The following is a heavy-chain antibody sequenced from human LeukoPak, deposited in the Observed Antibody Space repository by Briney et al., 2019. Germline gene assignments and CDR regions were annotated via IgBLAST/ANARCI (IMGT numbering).Heavy chain of an antibody. Sequence: ASVKVSCKASGGTFSSYAISWVRQAPGQGLEWMGGIIPIFGTANYAQKFQGRVTITRNTSISTAYMELSSLRSEDTAVYYCARGHYGGNSNYYYYYYMDVWGKGTTVTVSS. CDR1: GGTFSSYA. CDR3: ARGHYGGNSNYYYYYYMDV. J-gene: IGHJ6*03. CDR2: IIPIFGTA. D-gene: IGHD4-23*01. V-gene: IGHV1-69*05.